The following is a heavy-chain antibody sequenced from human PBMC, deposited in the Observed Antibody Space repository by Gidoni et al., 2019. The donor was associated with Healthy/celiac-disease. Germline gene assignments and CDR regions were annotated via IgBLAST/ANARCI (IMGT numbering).Heavy chain of an antibody. CDR3: ANFPGAVVTAIPLERGY. CDR2: SYHSGST. J-gene: IGHJ4*02. Sequence: QVQLQESGPGLVKPSETLSLTRAVSGYSISSGYYWGWIRQPPGKGLEWIGSSYHSGSTYYNPSLKSRVTISVDTSKNQFSLKLSSVTAADTAVYYCANFPGAVVTAIPLERGYWGQGTLVTVSS. D-gene: IGHD2-21*02. V-gene: IGHV4-38-2*01. CDR1: GYSISSGYY.